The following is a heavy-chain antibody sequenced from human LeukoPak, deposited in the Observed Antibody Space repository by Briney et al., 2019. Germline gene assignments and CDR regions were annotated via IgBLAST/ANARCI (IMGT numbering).Heavy chain of an antibody. CDR2: IYYSGST. J-gene: IGHJ4*02. V-gene: IGHV4-59*01. Sequence: SETLSLTCTVSGGSISSYYWSWIRQPPGKGLEWIGYIYYSGSTNYNPSLKSRVTISVDTSKNQFSLKLCSVTAADTAVYYCARGEALYYYDNSAFDYWGQGTLVTVSS. CDR3: ARGEALYYYDNSAFDY. D-gene: IGHD3-22*01. CDR1: GGSISSYY.